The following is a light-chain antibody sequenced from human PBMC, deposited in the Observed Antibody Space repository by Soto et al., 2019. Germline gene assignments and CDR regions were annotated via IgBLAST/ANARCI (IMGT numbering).Light chain of an antibody. Sequence: DIQMTQSPSSLSASVGDRVTITCRASQSITSYLNWYQQKPGKAPQLLIYAASSWQSGVPSRFSGSGSGTDVTLTISSLQPEDFATYFCQQSYTTPWTFGQGTKVEVK. V-gene: IGKV1-39*01. CDR2: AAS. CDR1: QSITSY. CDR3: QQSYTTPWT. J-gene: IGKJ1*01.